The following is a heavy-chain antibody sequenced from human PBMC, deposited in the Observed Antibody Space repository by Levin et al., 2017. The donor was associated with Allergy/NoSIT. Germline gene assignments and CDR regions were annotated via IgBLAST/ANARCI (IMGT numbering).Heavy chain of an antibody. CDR2: TYYRSKWYN. CDR1: GDSVSSNSAA. Sequence: TLSLTCAISGDSVSSNSAAWNWIRQSPSRGLEWLGRTYYRSKWYNEYALSVKSRITINADTSKNQFSLQLNFVTPEDTAVYYCAREIEAGWDYWGQGTLVTVSS. D-gene: IGHD6-19*01. V-gene: IGHV6-1*01. J-gene: IGHJ4*02. CDR3: AREIEAGWDY.